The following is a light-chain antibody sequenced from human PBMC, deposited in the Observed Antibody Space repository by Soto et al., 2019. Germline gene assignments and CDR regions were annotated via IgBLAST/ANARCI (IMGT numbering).Light chain of an antibody. V-gene: IGLV2-14*02. Sequence: QSALTQPASVSGSPGQTITISCTGTSSNVGSYDLVSWYQQHPGKAPKLIIVDVSYRPSGVSNRVSGSKSGNTAALTISGLQAEDEADYYCSSYTTSNTLVFGTGTKLTVL. CDR3: SSYTTSNTLV. CDR1: SSNVGSYDL. J-gene: IGLJ1*01. CDR2: DVS.